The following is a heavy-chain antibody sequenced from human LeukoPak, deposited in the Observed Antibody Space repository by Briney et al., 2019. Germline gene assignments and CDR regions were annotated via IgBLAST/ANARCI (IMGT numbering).Heavy chain of an antibody. J-gene: IGHJ4*02. D-gene: IGHD2/OR15-2a*01. Sequence: ASVKVSCKASGYTFTSYGISWVRQAPGQGLEWMGWINPNSGGTNYAQKFQGRVTMTRDTSISTAYMELSRLRSDDTAVYYCARDFYDGFALDYWGQGTLVTVSS. CDR3: ARDFYDGFALDY. V-gene: IGHV1-2*02. CDR1: GYTFTSYG. CDR2: INPNSGGT.